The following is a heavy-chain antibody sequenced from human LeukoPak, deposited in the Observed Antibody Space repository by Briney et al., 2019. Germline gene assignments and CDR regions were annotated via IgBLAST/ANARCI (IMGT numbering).Heavy chain of an antibody. CDR3: ARTTSIAVGKWASYYYYYYYMDV. CDR2: INHSGST. D-gene: IGHD6-19*01. CDR1: GGSFSGYY. Sequence: SETLSLTCAVYGGSFSGYYWSWIRQPPGKGLEWIGEINHSGSTNYNPSLKSRVTISVDTSKNQFSLKLSSVTAADTAVYYCARTTSIAVGKWASYYYYYYYMDVWGKGTTVTISS. V-gene: IGHV4-34*01. J-gene: IGHJ6*03.